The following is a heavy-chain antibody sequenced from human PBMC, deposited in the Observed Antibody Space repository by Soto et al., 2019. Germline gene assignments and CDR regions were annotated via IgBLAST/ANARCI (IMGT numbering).Heavy chain of an antibody. CDR2: ISYDGSNK. CDR3: VREVLLWFGESRAGYYYYGMDV. Sequence: QVQLVESGGGVVQPGRSLRLSCAASGFTFSSYGMHWVRQAPGKGLEWVAVISYDGSNKYYADSVKGRFTISRDNSKNTLYLQMNSLRAEDTAVYYCVREVLLWFGESRAGYYYYGMDVWGQGTTVTVSS. CDR1: GFTFSSYG. J-gene: IGHJ6*02. D-gene: IGHD3-10*01. V-gene: IGHV3-30*03.